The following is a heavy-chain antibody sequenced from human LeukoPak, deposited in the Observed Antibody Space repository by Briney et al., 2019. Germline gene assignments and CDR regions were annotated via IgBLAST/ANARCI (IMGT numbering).Heavy chain of an antibody. CDR2: IYHSGST. J-gene: IGHJ4*02. CDR1: GGSISSGGYS. V-gene: IGHV4-30-2*01. D-gene: IGHD5-18*01. CDR3: ASSTFRIQLSYFDY. Sequence: SETLSLTCAVSGGSISSGGYSWSWIRQPPGKGLEWIGYIYHSGSTYYNPSLKSRVTISVDRSKNQFSLKLSSVTAADTAVYYCASSTFRIQLSYFDYWGQGTLVTVSS.